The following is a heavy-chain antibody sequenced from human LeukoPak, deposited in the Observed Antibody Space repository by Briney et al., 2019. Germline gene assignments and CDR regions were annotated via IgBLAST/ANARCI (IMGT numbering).Heavy chain of an antibody. Sequence: GESLKISCKGSGYSFTNEWIGWVRQMPGKGLEWMGIIHPGDSETRYSPSFQGQVIISADKSISTAYLQWSSLKASDTAMYYCARHLSSLVGTYHFDYWGQGTLVTVS. J-gene: IGHJ4*02. CDR2: IHPGDSET. D-gene: IGHD4-23*01. CDR3: ARHLSSLVGTYHFDY. CDR1: GYSFTNEW. V-gene: IGHV5-51*01.